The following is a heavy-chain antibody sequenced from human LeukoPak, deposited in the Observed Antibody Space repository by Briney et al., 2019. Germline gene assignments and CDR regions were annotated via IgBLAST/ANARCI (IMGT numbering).Heavy chain of an antibody. D-gene: IGHD2-2*01. V-gene: IGHV3-23*01. CDR2: ISGSSRST. J-gene: IGHJ4*02. CDR1: GFTFHNNG. Sequence: HPGGCLRLSWSASGFTFHNNGMSWVRQPPGNWLGWGSAISGSSRSTYHAESVKGRFTISRDNSKNTLFRHMNSPSADDAAVHYRGQDSRPSVAPHRSRWTDSWGQGTLVTVSS. CDR3: GQDSRPSVAPHRSRWTDS.